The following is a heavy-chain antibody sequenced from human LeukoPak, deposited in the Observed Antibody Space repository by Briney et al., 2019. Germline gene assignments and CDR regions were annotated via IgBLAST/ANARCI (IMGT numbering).Heavy chain of an antibody. CDR3: AKGSEDIVVVVASAPVRLLYGMDV. CDR2: ISYDGSNK. D-gene: IGHD2-15*01. J-gene: IGHJ6*02. Sequence: GGSLRLSCAASGFTFSSYGMHWVRQAPGKGLEWVAVISYDGSNKYYADSVKGRFTISRDNPKNTLYLQMNSLRAEDTAVYYCAKGSEDIVVVVASAPVRLLYGMDVWGQGTTVTVSS. V-gene: IGHV3-30*18. CDR1: GFTFSSYG.